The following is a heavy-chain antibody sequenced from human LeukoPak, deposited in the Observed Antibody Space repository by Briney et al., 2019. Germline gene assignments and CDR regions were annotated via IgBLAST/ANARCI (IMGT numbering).Heavy chain of an antibody. CDR2: ISSTSNHV. CDR3: AKDPGVVGATLDY. V-gene: IGHV3-21*01. D-gene: IGHD1-26*01. Sequence: GGSLRLSCAASGFTFSSYEMNWVRQAPGKGLEWVSSISSTSNHVYYADSVKGRFTISRDNAKKSLYLQMNSLRADDTAVYYCAKDPGVVGATLDYWGQGTLVTVSS. J-gene: IGHJ4*02. CDR1: GFTFSSYE.